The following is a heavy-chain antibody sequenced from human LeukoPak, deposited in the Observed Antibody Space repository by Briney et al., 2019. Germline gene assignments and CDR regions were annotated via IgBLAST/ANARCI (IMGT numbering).Heavy chain of an antibody. CDR1: GGSISSYY. V-gene: IGHV4-59*01. Sequence: AETLSLTCTVSGGSISSYYLSWVRQPPGKGPEWMGYIYYSGSTDYKPSVKSRVTISVATSTNQFSLKVSSVTAADTAVYYCARGSLAGSYANWFDSGGQGTLVTVSS. D-gene: IGHD3-16*01. CDR3: ARGSLAGSYANWFDS. CDR2: IYYSGST. J-gene: IGHJ5*01.